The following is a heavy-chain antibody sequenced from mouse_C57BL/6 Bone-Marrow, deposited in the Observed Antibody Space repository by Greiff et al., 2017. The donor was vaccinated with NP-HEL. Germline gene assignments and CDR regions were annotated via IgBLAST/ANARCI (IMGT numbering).Heavy chain of an antibody. J-gene: IGHJ3*01. CDR3: ARGRSGYDPAWFAY. CDR2: INPNYGTT. Sequence: VHVKQSGPELVKPGASVKIPCKASGYSFTDYNMNWVKQSNGKSLEWIGVINPNYGTTSYNQKFKGKATLTVDQSSSTAYMQLNSLTSEDSAVYYCARGRSGYDPAWFAYWGQGTLVTVSA. V-gene: IGHV1-39*01. CDR1: GYSFTDYN. D-gene: IGHD3-2*02.